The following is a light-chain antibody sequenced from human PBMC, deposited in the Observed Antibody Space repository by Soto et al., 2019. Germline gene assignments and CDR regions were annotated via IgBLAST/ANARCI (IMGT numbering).Light chain of an antibody. CDR2: GAS. J-gene: IGKJ1*01. Sequence: IQMTQSPSSLSASIGDTVTITCRASQSSRTYLIWYQQKSGKAPKVLISGASSLQSGVPSRFTGSESGTHFPLTISTLHPEDFATSYCQQRYSTLVTLGQGTTVDIK. CDR3: QQRYSTLVT. V-gene: IGKV1-39*01. CDR1: QSSRTY.